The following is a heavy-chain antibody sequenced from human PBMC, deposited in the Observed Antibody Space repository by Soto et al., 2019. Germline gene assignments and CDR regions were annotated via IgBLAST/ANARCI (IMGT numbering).Heavy chain of an antibody. CDR1: GGSISSYY. D-gene: IGHD1-26*01. Sequence: LSLTCTVSGGSISSYYWSWIRQPPGKGLEWIGYIYYSGSTSYNPSLKSRVTISVDTSKNQFSLKLSSVTAADTAVYYCARTMVGARAGYFDYWGRGTLVTVSS. J-gene: IGHJ4*02. CDR2: IYYSGST. CDR3: ARTMVGARAGYFDY. V-gene: IGHV4-59*01.